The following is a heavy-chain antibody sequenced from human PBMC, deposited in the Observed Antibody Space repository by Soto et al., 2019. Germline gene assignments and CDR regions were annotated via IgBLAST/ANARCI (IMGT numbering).Heavy chain of an antibody. V-gene: IGHV2-5*02. Sequence: SGPTLVNPTQTLTLTCTFSGFSLSTSGVGVGWVRQPPGKALEWLALIYWDDGKRYSPCVKSRPTTTKYTSKNEVVLTMTTMDPVDTATYYRAHRLSGYYYEGSGSNWFDPWGQGTLITVSS. CDR1: GFSLSTSGVG. CDR3: AHRLSGYYYEGSGSNWFDP. J-gene: IGHJ5*02. D-gene: IGHD3-22*01. CDR2: IYWDDGK.